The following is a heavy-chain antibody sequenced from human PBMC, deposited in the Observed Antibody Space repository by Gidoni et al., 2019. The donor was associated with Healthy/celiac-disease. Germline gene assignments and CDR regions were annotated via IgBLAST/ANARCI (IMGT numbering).Heavy chain of an antibody. CDR2: ISYDGSNK. V-gene: IGHV3-30-3*01. CDR1: GFPFRSYA. Sequence: QVQLVESGGGVVQPGRSLRLSCAASGFPFRSYAMPWVRQAPGKGLEWVAVISYDGSNKYYADSVKGRFTISRDNSKNTLYLQMNSLRAEDTAVYYCAREYYDFWSGYYLIGGFDYWGQGTLVTVSS. CDR3: AREYYDFWSGYYLIGGFDY. J-gene: IGHJ4*02. D-gene: IGHD3-3*01.